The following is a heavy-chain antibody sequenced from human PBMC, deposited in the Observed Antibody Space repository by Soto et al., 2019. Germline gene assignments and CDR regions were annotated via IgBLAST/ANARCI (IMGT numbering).Heavy chain of an antibody. CDR2: IKSKTDGQTT. CDR3: NTVPTSRNSDWVFNPDAFGV. V-gene: IGHV3-15*02. J-gene: IGHJ3*01. D-gene: IGHD3-9*01. Sequence: EAQLVQSGGALVKPGGSLTVCCTASGFTFSKAWMSWFRKAPGKGLEWIGQIKSKTDGQTTDYAAPAKGRFTISRDESKNTLYLHMSSLTTEDTAVYYCNTVPTSRNSDWVFNPDAFGVWGQGTVVTVSS. CDR1: GFTFSKAW.